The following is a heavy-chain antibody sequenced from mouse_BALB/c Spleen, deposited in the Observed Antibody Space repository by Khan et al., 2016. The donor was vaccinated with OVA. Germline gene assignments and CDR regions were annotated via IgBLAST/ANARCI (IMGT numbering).Heavy chain of an antibody. Sequence: EVQLQESGPELVKPGASVKMSCKASGYTFTSYVMHWVKQKPGQGLEWIGYINPYNDGTKYNEKFKGKATLTSDTSSSTSYMELSSLPSEDSAVYYCTRSTYYGNPYAMDYWGQGTSVTVSS. CDR1: GYTFTSYV. CDR2: INPYNDGT. CDR3: TRSTYYGNPYAMDY. J-gene: IGHJ4*01. D-gene: IGHD2-10*01. V-gene: IGHV1S136*01.